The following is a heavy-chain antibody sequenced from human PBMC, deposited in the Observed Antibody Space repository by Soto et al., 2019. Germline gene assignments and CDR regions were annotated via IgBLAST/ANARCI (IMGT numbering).Heavy chain of an antibody. D-gene: IGHD3-9*01. CDR1: GGASGGNY. J-gene: IGHJ1*01. CDR2: XNYIGXH. CDR3: VRSRNPVGTFDL. Sequence: SXAPSLAGCGSGGASGGNYWSWIRQPPGKGLEWTGSXNYIGXHHYTPSLKSRXTISVETSXNQFKLKMTSVNAADTAVYYCVRSRNPVGTFDLWRKGTLVTVYS. V-gene: IGHV4-59*01.